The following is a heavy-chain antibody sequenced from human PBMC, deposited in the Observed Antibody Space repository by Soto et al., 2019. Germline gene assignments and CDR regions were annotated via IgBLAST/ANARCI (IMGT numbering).Heavy chain of an antibody. Sequence: GGSLRLSCSASGFTFSSYAMHWVRQAPGKGLEYVSAISSNGGSTYYADSVKGRFTISRDNSKNTLYLQMSSLRAEDTAVYYCVKVASALWLGELLGPDWGQGTLVTVSS. CDR2: ISSNGGST. J-gene: IGHJ4*02. CDR3: VKVASALWLGELLGPD. D-gene: IGHD3-10*01. V-gene: IGHV3-64D*06. CDR1: GFTFSSYA.